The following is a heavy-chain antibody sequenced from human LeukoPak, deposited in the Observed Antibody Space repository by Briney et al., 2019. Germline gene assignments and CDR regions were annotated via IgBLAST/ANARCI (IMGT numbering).Heavy chain of an antibody. V-gene: IGHV3-33*01. CDR1: GFTFSSYG. Sequence: GGSLRLSCAASGFTFSSYGMHWVRQAPGKGLEWVAVIWYDGSNKYYADSVKGRFTISRDNSKNTLYLHMNSLRAEDTAVYYCAREYDSSGYYYPPRGQFDYWGQGTLVTVSS. CDR3: AREYDSSGYYYPPRGQFDY. D-gene: IGHD3-22*01. CDR2: IWYDGSNK. J-gene: IGHJ4*02.